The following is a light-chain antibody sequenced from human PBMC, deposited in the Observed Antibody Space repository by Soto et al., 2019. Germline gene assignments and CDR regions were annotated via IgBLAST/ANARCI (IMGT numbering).Light chain of an antibody. Sequence: QSALTQPPSASGSPGQSVTTSCTGTSSDVGAYNYVSWYQQHPDKAPKLMIYEVNQRPSGVPDRFSGSKSGNTASLTVSGLQPEDEADYYCSAYAGYTTLFGGGTKLTVL. CDR1: SSDVGAYNY. CDR3: SAYAGYTTL. J-gene: IGLJ2*01. CDR2: EVN. V-gene: IGLV2-8*01.